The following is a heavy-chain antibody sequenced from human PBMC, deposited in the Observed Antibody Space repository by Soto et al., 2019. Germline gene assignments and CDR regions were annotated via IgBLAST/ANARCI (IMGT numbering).Heavy chain of an antibody. CDR1: GGTFSSYA. CDR2: IIPIFGTA. D-gene: IGHD6-13*01. J-gene: IGHJ3*02. V-gene: IGHV1-69*13. Sequence: SVKVSCKASGGTFSSYAISWVRQAPGQGLEWMGGIIPIFGTANYAQKFQGRVTITADESTSTAYMELSSLRSEDTAVYYCARELGSRSPRGAFDIWGQGTMVTVSS. CDR3: ARELGSRSPRGAFDI.